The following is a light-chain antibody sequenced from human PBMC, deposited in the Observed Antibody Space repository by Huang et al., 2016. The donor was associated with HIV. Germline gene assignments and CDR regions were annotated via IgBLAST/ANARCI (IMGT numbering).Light chain of an antibody. V-gene: IGKV3-15*01. CDR2: GAS. J-gene: IGKJ2*01. CDR3: QQYNNWPRT. CDR1: QYVSSN. Sequence: ERVMTQSPATLSVSLGETATLSCRVSQYVSSNFAWYQQKPGQAPRHLLYGASTRVTDIPARFSGSGSGIEFTLTISTLQSEDSAVYYCQQYNNWPRTFGQGTKLEIK.